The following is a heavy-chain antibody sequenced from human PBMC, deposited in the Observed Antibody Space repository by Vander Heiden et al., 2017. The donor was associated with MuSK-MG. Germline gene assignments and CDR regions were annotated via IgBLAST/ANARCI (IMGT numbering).Heavy chain of an antibody. J-gene: IGHJ4*02. V-gene: IGHV1-3*01. CDR3: ARALNDYIWGSYRWTRFDY. Sequence: QVQLVQSGAEVKKPGASVKVSCKASGYTFTSYAMHWVRQAPGQRLEWMGWINAGNGNTKYSQKFQGRVTITRDTSASTAYMELSSLRSEDTAVYYCARALNDYIWGSYRWTRFDYWGQGTLVTVSS. CDR1: GYTFTSYA. D-gene: IGHD3-16*02. CDR2: INAGNGNT.